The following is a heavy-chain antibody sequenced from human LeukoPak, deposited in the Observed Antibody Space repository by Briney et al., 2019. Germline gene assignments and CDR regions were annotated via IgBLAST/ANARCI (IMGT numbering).Heavy chain of an antibody. CDR3: AREYYDSSGYYCYFDY. CDR2: MSPNSGNT. D-gene: IGHD3-22*01. J-gene: IGHJ4*02. CDR1: GYTFTSYD. Sequence: ASVKVSCKASGYTFTSYDINWVRQATGQGLEWMGWMSPNSGNTGYAQKFQGRVTMTRNTSISTAYMELSSLRSEGTAVYYCAREYYDSSGYYCYFDYWGQGTLVTVSS. V-gene: IGHV1-8*01.